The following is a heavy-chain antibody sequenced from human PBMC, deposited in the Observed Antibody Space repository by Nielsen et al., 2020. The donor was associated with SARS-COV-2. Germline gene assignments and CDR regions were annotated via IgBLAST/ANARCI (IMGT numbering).Heavy chain of an antibody. CDR2: ISSYNGNT. CDR3: ERARAFYDILTGYYRFVGHNWFDP. Sequence: WVRQAPGQGLEWMGWISSYNGNTNYAQKLQGRVTMTTYTSTSTAYMELRSLRSDDTAVYYCERARAFYDILTGYYRFVGHNWFDPWGQGTPVTVSS. D-gene: IGHD3-9*01. J-gene: IGHJ5*02. V-gene: IGHV1-18*01.